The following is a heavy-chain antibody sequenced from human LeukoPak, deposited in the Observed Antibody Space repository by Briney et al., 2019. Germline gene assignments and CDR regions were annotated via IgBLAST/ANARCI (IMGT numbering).Heavy chain of an antibody. D-gene: IGHD3-3*01. CDR2: IYTSGST. V-gene: IGHV4-4*07. J-gene: IGHJ6*03. CDR3: ARDRAIFGVVIHYYYYMDV. Sequence: SETLSLTCTVSGGSISSYYWSWIRQPPGKGLEWIGRIYTSGSTNYNPSLKSRVTMSVDTSKNQFSLKLSSVTAADTAVYYCARDRAIFGVVIHYYYYMDVWGKGTTVTVSS. CDR1: GGSISSYY.